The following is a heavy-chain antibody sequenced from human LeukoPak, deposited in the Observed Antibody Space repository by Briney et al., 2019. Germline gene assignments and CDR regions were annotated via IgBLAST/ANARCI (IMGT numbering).Heavy chain of an antibody. CDR1: GFTFSSYA. CDR2: IYSGGST. Sequence: GGSLRLSCAASGFTFSSYAMSWVRQAPGKGLEWVSIIYSGGSTFYADSVKGRFTISRDISKNTLYLQMNSLRAEDTAVYYCVRVSLLTPYYFDYWGQGTLVTVSS. D-gene: IGHD2-15*01. J-gene: IGHJ4*02. V-gene: IGHV3-53*01. CDR3: VRVSLLTPYYFDY.